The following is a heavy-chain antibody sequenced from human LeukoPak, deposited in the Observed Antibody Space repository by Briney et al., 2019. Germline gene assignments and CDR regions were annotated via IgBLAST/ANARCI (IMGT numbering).Heavy chain of an antibody. D-gene: IGHD3-16*01. CDR1: GFTFSNYG. CDR2: ISGSGGSK. CDR3: ARDRDVDHGNDGFDI. Sequence: PGVSLRLSCAASGFTFSNYGMQCVRQAPGKGLVCVSAISGSGGSKYYADSVKGPFTISRDNSKNTLYLQMNSLGAEDTAVYHCARDRDVDHGNDGFDIWGQGTTVTVSS. V-gene: IGHV3-23*01. J-gene: IGHJ3*02.